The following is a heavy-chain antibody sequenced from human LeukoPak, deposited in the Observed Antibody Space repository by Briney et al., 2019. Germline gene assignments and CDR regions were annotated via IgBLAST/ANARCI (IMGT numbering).Heavy chain of an antibody. V-gene: IGHV4-59*01. CDR1: GFSISNYY. CDR3: ARDRALSRDGYNCLSVGSFFDY. J-gene: IGHJ4*02. Sequence: SETLSLTCNVSGFSISNYYWSWIRQPPGKGLEWIGYTYHSGSTNYNPSLKSRVTISTDNSKNHFSLKLTSVTAADTAVYYCARDRALSRDGYNCLSVGSFFDYWGQGILVTVSS. CDR2: TYHSGST. D-gene: IGHD5-24*01.